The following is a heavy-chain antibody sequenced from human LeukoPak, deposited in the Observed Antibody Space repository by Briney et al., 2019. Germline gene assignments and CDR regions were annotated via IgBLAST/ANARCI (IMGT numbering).Heavy chain of an antibody. D-gene: IGHD5-24*01. V-gene: IGHV4-39*01. CDR1: GGSSTSSNFY. J-gene: IGHJ4*02. Sequence: PSETLSLTCTVSGGSSTSSNFYWGWIRQPPGKGLEWIGSIYYSGSTFHNPSLKSRVTISADTSKNQFSLKLRSVTAADTAVYYCARLRAGYNTFRFDYGGQGTLVTVSS. CDR2: IYYSGST. CDR3: ARLRAGYNTFRFDY.